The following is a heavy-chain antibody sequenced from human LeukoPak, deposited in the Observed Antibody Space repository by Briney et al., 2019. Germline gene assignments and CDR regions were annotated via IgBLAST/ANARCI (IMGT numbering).Heavy chain of an antibody. CDR3: ARGHVRGYSYGFGY. CDR2: IWYDGSNK. V-gene: IGHV3-33*07. D-gene: IGHD5-18*01. Sequence: QTGGSLRLSCAASGFTFSRHWMNWLRQAPGKGLEWVAVIWYDGSNKYYTDSVKGRFTISRDNSNNTLYLQMNSLRVEDTAVYYCARGHVRGYSYGFGYWGQGSLVTVSS. J-gene: IGHJ4*02. CDR1: GFTFSRHW.